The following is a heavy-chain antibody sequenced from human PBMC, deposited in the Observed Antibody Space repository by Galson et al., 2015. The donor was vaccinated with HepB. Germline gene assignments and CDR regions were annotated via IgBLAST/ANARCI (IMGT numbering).Heavy chain of an antibody. V-gene: IGHV3-73*01. J-gene: IGHJ4*02. CDR2: IRSKASNYAT. D-gene: IGHD6-13*01. CDR1: GFTFSGSA. Sequence: SLRLSCAASGFTFSGSAIHWVRQTSGKGLEWVGRIRSKASNYATAYTASLKGRFTISRDDSKNTAYLHMRSLRTEDTAVYYCTRQADLSGYSSSWGQGTLVTVSS. CDR3: TRQADLSGYSSS.